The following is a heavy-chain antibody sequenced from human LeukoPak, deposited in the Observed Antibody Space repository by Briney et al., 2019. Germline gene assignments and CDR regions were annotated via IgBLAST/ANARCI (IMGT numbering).Heavy chain of an antibody. D-gene: IGHD3-3*01. CDR3: ARDDFWSGYQSDY. Sequence: SETLSLTCAVYGGSFSGYYWSWIRQPPGKGLEWIGEINHSGSTNYNPSLKSRVTISVDTSKNQFSLKLSSVTAADTAVYYCARDDFWSGYQSDYWGQGTLVTVSS. CDR2: INHSGST. V-gene: IGHV4-34*01. CDR1: GGSFSGYY. J-gene: IGHJ4*02.